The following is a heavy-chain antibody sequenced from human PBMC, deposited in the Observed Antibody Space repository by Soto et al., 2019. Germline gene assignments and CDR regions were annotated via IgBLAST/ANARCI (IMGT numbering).Heavy chain of an antibody. V-gene: IGHV3-23*01. CDR1: GFTFSSNA. D-gene: IGHD1-26*01. Sequence: EVQLLESGGGWVKPGGSLSLSCAASGFTFSSNALRWVRQAPGKGLEWVSAISGSGGSTYYADSVKGRFTVSRDTSKNTLYLQMNSLRAEDTAVYYCARRGSGSYYDYWGQGTLVTVSS. CDR3: ARRGSGSYYDY. CDR2: ISGSGGST. J-gene: IGHJ4*02.